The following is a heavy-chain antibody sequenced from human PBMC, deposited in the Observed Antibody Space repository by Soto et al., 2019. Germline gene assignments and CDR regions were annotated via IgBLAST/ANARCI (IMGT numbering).Heavy chain of an antibody. CDR3: ARVGGECTNGVCYYYYYYGMGV. CDR2: ISYDGSNK. D-gene: IGHD2-8*01. Sequence: PGGSLRLSCAASGFTFSSYAMHWVRQAPGKGLEWVAVISYDGSNKYCADSVKGRFTISRDNSKNTLYLQMNSLRAEDTAVYYCARVGGECTNGVCYYYYYYGMGVRGQGTTVTVSS. V-gene: IGHV3-30-3*01. J-gene: IGHJ6*01. CDR1: GFTFSSYA.